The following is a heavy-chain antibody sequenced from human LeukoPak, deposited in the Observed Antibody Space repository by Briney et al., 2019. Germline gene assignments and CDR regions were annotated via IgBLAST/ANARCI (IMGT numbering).Heavy chain of an antibody. CDR3: ARVQAPYGADY. CDR2: IKQDGSEK. D-gene: IGHD4-17*01. J-gene: IGHJ4*02. V-gene: IGHV3-7*01. Sequence: PGGSLRLSCAASGFTFSSYWISWVRQAPGKGLEWVANIKQDGSEKYYVDSVKGRFTISRDNAKNSLYLQMNSLRAEDTAVYYCARVQAPYGADYWGQGTLVTVSS. CDR1: GFTFSSYW.